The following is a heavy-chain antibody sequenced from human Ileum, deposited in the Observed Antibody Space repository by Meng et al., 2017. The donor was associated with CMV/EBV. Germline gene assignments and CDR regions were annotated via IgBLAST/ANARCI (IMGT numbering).Heavy chain of an antibody. J-gene: IGHJ4*02. CDR1: GFIFRTYW. Sequence: GESLKISCAASGFIFRTYWMSWARQAPGRGLEWVASMKTDGSEKYYVDSVKGRFTMSRDNAKNSLYLQMNSLRAEDTAVYYCARGNALDYWGLGTLVTVSS. CDR3: ARGNALDY. V-gene: IGHV3-7*01. CDR2: MKTDGSEK.